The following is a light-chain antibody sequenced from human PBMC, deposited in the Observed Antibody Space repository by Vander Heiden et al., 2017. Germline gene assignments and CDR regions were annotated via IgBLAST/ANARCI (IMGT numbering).Light chain of an antibody. J-gene: IGKJ1*01. V-gene: IGKV1-39*01. CDR1: QSISTY. CDR2: AAS. Sequence: DIQMTQSPSSLSASVGDRVTITCRASQSISTYLNWYQQKPGKAPKLLIYAASSLQSGVPSRFSGSGSGTDFTLTISMLQPEDFATSYCLQTDDTAHTFGPRTKVEIK. CDR3: LQTDDTAHT.